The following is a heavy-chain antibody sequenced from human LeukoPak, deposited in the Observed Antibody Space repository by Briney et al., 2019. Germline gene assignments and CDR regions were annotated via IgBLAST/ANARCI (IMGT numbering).Heavy chain of an antibody. V-gene: IGHV3-7*01. D-gene: IGHD1-20*01. CDR3: AAVSGPAYNYFDP. CDR2: IKYTASET. J-gene: IGHJ5*02. CDR1: GFTFSSYW. Sequence: GGSLSLSCAASGFTFSSYWMTWVRQAPGKGLEWVANIKYTASETYYVDSVKGRFTISRDNAKNSVYLQMNSLRADDTAVYYCAAVSGPAYNYFDPWGQGTLVTVSS.